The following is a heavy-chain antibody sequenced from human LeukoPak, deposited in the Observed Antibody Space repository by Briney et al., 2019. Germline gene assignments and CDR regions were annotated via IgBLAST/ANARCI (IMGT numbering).Heavy chain of an antibody. V-gene: IGHV1-18*01. CDR3: ARPAADYYYYGMDV. CDR1: GYTFTSYG. CDR2: ISAYNGNT. J-gene: IGHJ6*02. D-gene: IGHD2-2*01. Sequence: GASVKVSCKASGYTFTSYGISWVRQAPGQGLEWMGWISAYNGNTNYAQKLQGRVTMTTDTSTSTAYMELRSLRSDDTAVYYCARPAADYYYYGMDVWGQGATVTVSS.